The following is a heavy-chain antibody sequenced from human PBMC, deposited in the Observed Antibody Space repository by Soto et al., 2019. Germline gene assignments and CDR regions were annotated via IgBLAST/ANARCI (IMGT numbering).Heavy chain of an antibody. J-gene: IGHJ5*02. D-gene: IGHD6-13*01. CDR3: ARDFSSRPFDP. CDR2: IWYDGSNK. Sequence: SLRLSCAASGFTFSSYGMHWVRQAPGKGLEWVAVIWYDGSNKYYADSVKGRFTISRDNSKNTLYLQMNSLRAEDTAVYYCARDFSSRPFDPWGQGTLVTVSS. V-gene: IGHV3-33*01. CDR1: GFTFSSYG.